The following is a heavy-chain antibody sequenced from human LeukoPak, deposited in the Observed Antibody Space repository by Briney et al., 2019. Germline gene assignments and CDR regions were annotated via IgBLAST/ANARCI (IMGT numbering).Heavy chain of an antibody. V-gene: IGHV4-34*01. Sequence: PSETLSLTCAVYGGSFSGYYWSWIRQPPGKGLEWIGEINHSGSTNYNPSLKSRVTISVDTSKNQFSLKLSSVTAADTAVYYCARTRSDLWSGYYIFDYWGQGTLVTVSS. CDR3: ARTRSDLWSGYYIFDY. D-gene: IGHD3-3*01. CDR1: GGSFSGYY. CDR2: INHSGST. J-gene: IGHJ4*02.